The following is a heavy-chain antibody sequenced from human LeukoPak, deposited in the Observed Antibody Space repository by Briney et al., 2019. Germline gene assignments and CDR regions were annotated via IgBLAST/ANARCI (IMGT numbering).Heavy chain of an antibody. V-gene: IGHV1-69*13. J-gene: IGHJ6*03. CDR2: IIPIFGTA. D-gene: IGHD3-10*01. CDR1: GGTFSSYA. CDR3: ARGAGDYYGSGSPKGVYYYYYYMDV. Sequence: GASVKVSCKASGGTFSSYAISWVRQAPGQGLEWMGGIIPIFGTANYAQKFQGRVTITADESTSTAYMELSSLRSEDTAVYYCARGAGDYYGSGSPKGVYYYYYYMDVWGKGTTVTVSS.